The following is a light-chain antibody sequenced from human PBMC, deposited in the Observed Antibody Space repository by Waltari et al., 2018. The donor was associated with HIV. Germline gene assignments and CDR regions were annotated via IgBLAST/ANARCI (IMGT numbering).Light chain of an antibody. Sequence: EILMTHSPISLPVAPLGPGSIPCGPSKSLLPSNGHNYLYWYLQRPGQSPQLLIYGGSNRASGVPDRFSGSGSGTDFTLQISRVEAEDVGIYYFMQTLQTPRTFGQGTKVDIK. V-gene: IGKV2-28*01. CDR2: GGS. CDR1: KSLLPSNGHNY. J-gene: IGKJ1*01. CDR3: MQTLQTPRT.